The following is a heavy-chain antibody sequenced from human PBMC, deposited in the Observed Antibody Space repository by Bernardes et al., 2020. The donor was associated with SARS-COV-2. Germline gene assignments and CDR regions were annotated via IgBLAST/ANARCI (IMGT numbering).Heavy chain of an antibody. D-gene: IGHD4-4*01. V-gene: IGHV3-74*01. CDR3: ARSGSNTVSSFYYYFYMDV. Sequence: GGSLRLSCAASGFTFSSYWMHWVRQAPGKGLVWVSRISSDGISASYADSVKGRFTISRDNAKNTVYVQMSSLRAEDTAVYYCARSGSNTVSSFYYYFYMDVWGAGTKFTFSS. CDR1: GFTFSSYW. J-gene: IGHJ6*03. CDR2: ISSDGISA.